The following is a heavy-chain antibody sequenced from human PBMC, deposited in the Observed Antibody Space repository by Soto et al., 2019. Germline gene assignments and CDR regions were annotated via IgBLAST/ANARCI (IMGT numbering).Heavy chain of an antibody. V-gene: IGHV3-23*01. CDR1: GFTFSSHA. Sequence: PGGSLRLSCAASGFTFSSHAMGWLRQAPGTGPEWVAFVDGSGGDTSYADSVKGRFTISRDNSENSLYLHMNRLRAEDTGRYFCAIEFFSAAYGAPYAFDFWGQGTLVTVSS. D-gene: IGHD2-8*01. CDR3: AIEFFSAAYGAPYAFDF. CDR2: VDGSGGDT. J-gene: IGHJ4*02.